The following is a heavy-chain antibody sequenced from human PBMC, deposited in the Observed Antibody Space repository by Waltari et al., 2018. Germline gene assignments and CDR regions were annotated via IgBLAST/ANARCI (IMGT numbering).Heavy chain of an antibody. V-gene: IGHV3-23*01. CDR3: AKRGFGYSSSWSSVWYYFDY. CDR2: ISGSGGST. J-gene: IGHJ4*02. CDR1: GFTFSSYA. Sequence: EVQLLESGGGLVQPGGSLRLSCAASGFTFSSYAMSWVRQAPGKGLEWVSAISGSGGSTYYADAVKGRFTISRDNSKNTLYLQMNSLRAEDTAVYYCAKRGFGYSSSWSSVWYYFDYWGQGTLVTVSS. D-gene: IGHD6-13*01.